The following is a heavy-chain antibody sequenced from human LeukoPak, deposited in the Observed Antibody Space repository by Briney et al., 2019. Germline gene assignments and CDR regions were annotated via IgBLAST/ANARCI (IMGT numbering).Heavy chain of an antibody. CDR3: ARAGGPAVTTYYFDY. D-gene: IGHD4-17*01. Sequence: ASVKVSCKASGYTFTSYDINRVRHATGQGLEWMGWMNPNSGNTGYAQKFQGRVTITRNTSITTAYMELSSLRSEDTAVYYCARAGGPAVTTYYFDYWGQGTLVTVSS. V-gene: IGHV1-8*03. J-gene: IGHJ4*02. CDR2: MNPNSGNT. CDR1: GYTFTSYD.